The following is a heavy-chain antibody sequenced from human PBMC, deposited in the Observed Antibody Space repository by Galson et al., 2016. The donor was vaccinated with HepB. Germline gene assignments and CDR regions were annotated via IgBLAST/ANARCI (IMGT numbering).Heavy chain of an antibody. V-gene: IGHV5-51*01. CDR2: IYPGDSDT. D-gene: IGHD3-10*01. Sequence: QSGAEVKKPGDSVMISCKGSGYSLTNYWIGWVRQMPGKGLEWLGIIYPGDSDTRYSPSFEGQLTISADKSTHTAYLQWSNLKASDTAIYYCARRDNYYGLGSYMIDYGGRGTLVTVSS. J-gene: IGHJ4*02. CDR3: ARRDNYYGLGSYMIDY. CDR1: GYSLTNYW.